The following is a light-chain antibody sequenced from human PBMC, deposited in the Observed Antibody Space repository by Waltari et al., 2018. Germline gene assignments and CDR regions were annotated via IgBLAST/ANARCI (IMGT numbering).Light chain of an antibody. V-gene: IGKV1-NL1*01. CDR3: QQYYIFPFT. J-gene: IGKJ4*01. CDR1: QGISSS. Sequence: DIQMTQSPSSLSASVGDRVTITCRASQGISSSVAWYQQKAGEAPNLLLYTASRLDSGVPSRFSGSGSETDYILTISNLQPEDFATYYCQQYYIFPFTFGGGTKVDI. CDR2: TAS.